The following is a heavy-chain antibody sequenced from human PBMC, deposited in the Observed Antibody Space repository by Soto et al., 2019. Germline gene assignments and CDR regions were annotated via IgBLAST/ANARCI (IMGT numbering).Heavy chain of an antibody. J-gene: IGHJ4*02. Sequence: EVLLVESGGGLVKPGGSLRLSCATSGFTFSNTWMNWVRQAPGKGLEWVGRSLSKTDGGTIDYAAPVKGRFTISRDDSKNTLYLRMNSLKFEDTAVYYCTTHDCGWPVDFWGQGTLVTVSS. V-gene: IGHV3-15*01. CDR3: TTHDCGWPVDF. D-gene: IGHD6-19*01. CDR1: GFTFSNTW. CDR2: SLSKTDGGTI.